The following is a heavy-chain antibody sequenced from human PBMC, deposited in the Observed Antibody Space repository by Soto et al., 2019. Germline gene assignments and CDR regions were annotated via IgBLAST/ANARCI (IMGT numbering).Heavy chain of an antibody. Sequence: QAQLVQSGAEVKKPGASVKVSCRASGYTFSSYGYAWVRQAPGQGLEWMGWISAYNGDTNDAQKFLDRVTLTTDTSTTTVYMELRNLGSDDTAIYYCARSGAYCTSITCLFDAFWGLGTLVTVSS. J-gene: IGHJ4*02. D-gene: IGHD1-26*01. V-gene: IGHV1-18*01. CDR3: ARSGAYCTSITCLFDAF. CDR2: ISAYNGDT. CDR1: GYTFSSYG.